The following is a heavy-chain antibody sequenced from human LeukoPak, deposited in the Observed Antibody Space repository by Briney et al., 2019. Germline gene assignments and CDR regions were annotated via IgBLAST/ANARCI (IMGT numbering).Heavy chain of an antibody. J-gene: IGHJ4*02. CDR2: IDPGDSDT. CDR1: GYTFTNYW. CDR3: ARGTGYKMFDY. V-gene: IGHV5-51*01. D-gene: IGHD5-24*01. Sequence: GESLKISCKGSGYTFTNYWIGWVRQMPGKGLEWMGIIDPGDSDTRYSPSFQGQVTISADKSISTAYLQWSSLKATDTAMYYCARGTGYKMFDYWGQGTLVTVSS.